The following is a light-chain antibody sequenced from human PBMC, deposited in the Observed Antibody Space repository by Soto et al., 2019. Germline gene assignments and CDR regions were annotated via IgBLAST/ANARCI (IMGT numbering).Light chain of an antibody. CDR3: QQYESSPLT. J-gene: IGKJ4*01. CDR1: QSVSSAL. V-gene: IGKV3-20*01. CDR2: RAS. Sequence: EIVLTQSPDTLSLSPGERATLSCRASQSVSSALLAWYQQKPGQAPRLLIYRASTRATGIPYRFTGSGSGTDFTLTISRLEPEDFAVYYCQQYESSPLTFGGGTKVEIK.